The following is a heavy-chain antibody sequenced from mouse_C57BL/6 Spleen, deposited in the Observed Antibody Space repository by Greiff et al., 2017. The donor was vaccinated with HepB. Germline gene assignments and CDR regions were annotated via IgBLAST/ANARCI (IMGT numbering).Heavy chain of an antibody. V-gene: IGHV1-5*01. D-gene: IGHD1-1*01. CDR3: TRRAVVDWGDFDV. CDR1: GYTFTSYW. J-gene: IGHJ1*03. Sequence: VQLKQSGTVLARPGASVKMSCKPSGYTFTSYWMHWVNQRPGQGLEWIGAIFPGNSDTSYNQKFKGKAKLTAVTSASAAYMELSSLTNEDSAVYYCTRRAVVDWGDFDVWGTGTTVTVSS. CDR2: IFPGNSDT.